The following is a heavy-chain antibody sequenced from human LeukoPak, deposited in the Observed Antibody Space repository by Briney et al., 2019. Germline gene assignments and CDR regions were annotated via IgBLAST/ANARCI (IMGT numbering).Heavy chain of an antibody. V-gene: IGHV3-21*01. CDR2: ISSSSSYI. Sequence: GGSLRLSCAASGFTFSSYSMNWVRQAPGKGLECVSSISSSSSYIYYADSVKGRFSISRDNAKNSLYLQMNSLRAEDTAVYYCARPRAVAGGGYDYWGQGTLVTVSS. D-gene: IGHD6-19*01. J-gene: IGHJ4*02. CDR1: GFTFSSYS. CDR3: ARPRAVAGGGYDY.